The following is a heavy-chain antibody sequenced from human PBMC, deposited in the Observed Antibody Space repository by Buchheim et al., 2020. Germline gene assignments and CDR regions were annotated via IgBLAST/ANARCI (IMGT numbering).Heavy chain of an antibody. CDR3: AKDGVRTPSSKDESFYDY. D-gene: IGHD2-2*01. V-gene: IGHV3-23*01. CDR1: GVAFLRYG. J-gene: IGHJ4*02. CDR2: ISGSGGRT. Sequence: EVQLLESGGGLVQPGGSLRLSCAASGVAFLRYGMSWVRQAPGKGLEWVAGISGSGGRTHYADSVKGRVTISRDTAKNTVFLQMNSLRVEDSAVYYCAKDGVRTPSSKDESFYDYWGQGTL.